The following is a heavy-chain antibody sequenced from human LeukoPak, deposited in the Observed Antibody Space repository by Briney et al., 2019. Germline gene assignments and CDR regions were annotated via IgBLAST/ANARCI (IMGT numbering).Heavy chain of an antibody. CDR3: ARESPYDFWSGNEPASPILLLPYYYYGMDV. J-gene: IGHJ6*02. CDR2: ISAYNGNT. V-gene: IGHV1-18*01. Sequence: GSSVKVSCKASGGTFISYAISWVRQAPGQGLEWMGWISAYNGNTNYAQKLQGRVTMTTDTSTSTAYMELRSLRSDDTAVYYCARESPYDFWSGNEPASPILLLPYYYYGMDVWGQGTTVTVSS. D-gene: IGHD3-3*01. CDR1: GGTFISYA.